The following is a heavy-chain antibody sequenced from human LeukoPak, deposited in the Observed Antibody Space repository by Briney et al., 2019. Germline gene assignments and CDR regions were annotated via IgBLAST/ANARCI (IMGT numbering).Heavy chain of an antibody. CDR2: IGDTT. D-gene: IGHD6-13*01. J-gene: IGHJ4*02. V-gene: IGHV3-23*01. CDR3: AKNGVSGASSWSDY. CDR1: GFTFSNYA. Sequence: GGSLRLSCAASGFTFSNYALICVRQAPGTGLEWVSTIGDTTHYADSVRGRFTISRDDSKNTLYLQMNSLRAEDTAIYYCAKNGVSGASSWSDYWGQGTLVTVSS.